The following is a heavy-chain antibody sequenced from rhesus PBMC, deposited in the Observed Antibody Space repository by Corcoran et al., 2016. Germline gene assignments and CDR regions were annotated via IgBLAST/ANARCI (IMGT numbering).Heavy chain of an antibody. CDR1: GYSISSGYG. V-gene: IGHV4-122*02. Sequence: QLQLQESGPGLVKPSETLSLTCAVSGYSISSGYGWSWISQPPGKGLEWIGYIVYSWSTSYNPSHKSRVIISRDTSQNQFSPKLSSLTAADTAGYYCAREGGYSSGWVDYWGQGVLVTVSS. J-gene: IGHJ4*01. CDR3: AREGGYSSGWVDY. CDR2: IVYSWST. D-gene: IGHD6-31*01.